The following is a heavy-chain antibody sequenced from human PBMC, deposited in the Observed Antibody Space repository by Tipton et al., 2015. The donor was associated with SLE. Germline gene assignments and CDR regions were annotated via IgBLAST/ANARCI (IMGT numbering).Heavy chain of an antibody. Sequence: LRLSCFVSGDSINNYYWSWIRQPPGKGLEWIGHIYYSGNTKYSPSLKSRVTISLDTSKNQFSLRLTSVTAADTAVYYCARPSSAADNWNYKWDAFDIWGQGTMFTVAS. CDR1: GDSINNYY. CDR3: ARPSSAADNWNYKWDAFDI. V-gene: IGHV4-59*08. D-gene: IGHD1-7*01. J-gene: IGHJ3*02. CDR2: IYYSGNT.